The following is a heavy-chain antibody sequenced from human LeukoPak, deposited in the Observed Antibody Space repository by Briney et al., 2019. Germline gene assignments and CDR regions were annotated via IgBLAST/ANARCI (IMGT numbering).Heavy chain of an antibody. CDR3: ARGSRWLPRGWFDP. Sequence: PSETLSLTCTVSGGSISSYYWSWIRQPPGKGLEWIGYIYYSGSTNCNPSLKSRVTISVDTSKNQFSLKLSSVTAADTAVYYCARGSRWLPRGWFDPWGQGTLVTVSS. CDR2: IYYSGST. CDR1: GGSISSYY. J-gene: IGHJ5*02. D-gene: IGHD3-22*01. V-gene: IGHV4-59*01.